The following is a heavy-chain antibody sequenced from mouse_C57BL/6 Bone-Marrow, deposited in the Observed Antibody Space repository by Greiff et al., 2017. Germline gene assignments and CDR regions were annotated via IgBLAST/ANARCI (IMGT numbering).Heavy chain of an antibody. Sequence: VQVVESGPGLVQPSQSLSITCTVSGFSLTSYGVHWVRQSPGKGLEWLGVIWRGGSTDYNAAFMSRLSITKDNSKSQVFFKMNSLQADDTAIYYCAKKRYYGSSHWYFDVWGTGTTVTVSS. V-gene: IGHV2-5*01. CDR3: AKKRYYGSSHWYFDV. J-gene: IGHJ1*03. CDR1: GFSLTSYG. D-gene: IGHD1-1*01. CDR2: IWRGGST.